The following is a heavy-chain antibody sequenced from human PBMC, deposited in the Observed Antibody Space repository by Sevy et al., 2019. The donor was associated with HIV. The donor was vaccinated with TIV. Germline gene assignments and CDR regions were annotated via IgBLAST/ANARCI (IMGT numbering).Heavy chain of an antibody. V-gene: IGHV1-2*06. CDR2: INPNSGGT. D-gene: IGHD2-2*01. Sequence: ASVKVSCKASGYTFTGYYMHWVRQAPGQGLEWMGRINPNSGGTNYAQKFQGRVTMTRDTSISTAYMELSRLRSDDTAVYYSASALGYCSSTSCSTDLYYYYGMDVWGQGTTVTVSS. J-gene: IGHJ6*02. CDR3: ASALGYCSSTSCSTDLYYYYGMDV. CDR1: GYTFTGYY.